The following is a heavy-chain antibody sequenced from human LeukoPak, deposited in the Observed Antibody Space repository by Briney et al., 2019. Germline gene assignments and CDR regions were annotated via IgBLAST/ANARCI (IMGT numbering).Heavy chain of an antibody. CDR3: ARGPRAWTFYYYYYMDV. CDR2: MNPNSGNT. Sequence: ASVKVSCKASGYTFTSYEINWVRQATGQGLEWMGWMNPNSGNTGYAQKFQGRVTITRNTSISTAYMELSSLRSEDTAVYYCARGPRAWTFYYYYYMDVWGKGTTVTVSS. J-gene: IGHJ6*03. CDR1: GYTFTSYE. V-gene: IGHV1-8*03. D-gene: IGHD3/OR15-3a*01.